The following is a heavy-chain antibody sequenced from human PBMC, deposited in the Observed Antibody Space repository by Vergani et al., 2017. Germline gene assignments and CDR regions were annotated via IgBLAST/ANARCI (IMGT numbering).Heavy chain of an antibody. J-gene: IGHJ4*02. V-gene: IGHV4-34*02. CDR1: GESFSSFY. CDR3: AVRPRVNLVGGGIVTRRTFDY. Sequence: QVQLQQWGAGVVKPSGTLSLTCAVFGESFSSFYWSWIRQPPGKGLEWIGEINNDGHTNYNPSLESRVTVSRDTAKKQFSLNLMSVLAADTAMYYYAVRPRVNLVGGGIVTRRTFDYWGQGSLVTVSS. D-gene: IGHD2-8*02. CDR2: INNDGHT.